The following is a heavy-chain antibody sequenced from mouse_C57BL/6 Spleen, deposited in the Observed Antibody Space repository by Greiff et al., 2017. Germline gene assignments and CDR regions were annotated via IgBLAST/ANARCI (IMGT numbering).Heavy chain of an antibody. Sequence: VQLQQSGTELVKPGASVKLSCKASGYTFTSYWLHWVKQRPGQGLEWIGNINPSNGGTNYNEKFKSKATLTVDKSSSTAYMQLSSLTSEDSAVYYCARGGSYDGYYVWFAYWGQGTLVTVSA. D-gene: IGHD2-3*01. CDR2: INPSNGGT. V-gene: IGHV1-53*01. CDR1: GYTFTSYW. CDR3: ARGGSYDGYYVWFAY. J-gene: IGHJ3*01.